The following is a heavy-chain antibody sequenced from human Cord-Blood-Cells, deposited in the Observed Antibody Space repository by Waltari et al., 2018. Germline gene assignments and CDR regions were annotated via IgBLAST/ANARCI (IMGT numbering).Heavy chain of an antibody. Sequence: EVQLVESGGGLVKPGGSLRLSCAASGFTFSSYSMNWVRQAPGKGLEWVSSISSSSSYISYADSVKGRFTISRDNAKNSLYLQMNSLRAEDTAVYYCARAGGSGPLYYYGMDVWGQGTTVTVSS. J-gene: IGHJ6*02. CDR2: ISSSSSYI. CDR1: GFTFSSYS. V-gene: IGHV3-21*01. CDR3: ARAGGSGPLYYYGMDV. D-gene: IGHD3-16*01.